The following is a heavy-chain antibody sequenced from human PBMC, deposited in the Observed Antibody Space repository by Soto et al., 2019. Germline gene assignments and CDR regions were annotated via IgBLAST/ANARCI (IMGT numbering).Heavy chain of an antibody. CDR3: ARRGGATIMDY. CDR1: GGSIRSSSYY. D-gene: IGHD5-12*01. CDR2: IFYSGST. Sequence: QLQLQESGPGLVKPSETLSLTCTVSGGSIRSSSYYWDWIRQPPGKGLEWIGSIFYSGSTYYNPSLKSRATISVDTSKNQFSLKLSSVTAADTAVYYCARRGGATIMDYWGQGTLVTVSS. J-gene: IGHJ4*02. V-gene: IGHV4-39*01.